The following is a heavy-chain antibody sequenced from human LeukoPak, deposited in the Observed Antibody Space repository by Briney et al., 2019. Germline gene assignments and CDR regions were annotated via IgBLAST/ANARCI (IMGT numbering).Heavy chain of an antibody. CDR1: GYTFTSYA. Sequence: ASVKVSCKASGYTFTSYAMHWVRQAPGQRLEWMGWINAGNGNTKYSQKFQGRVTITRDTSASTAYMELSSLRSEDTAVYYCARVVGATTNHDAFDIWGQGTMVTVSS. CDR2: INAGNGNT. J-gene: IGHJ3*02. D-gene: IGHD1-26*01. V-gene: IGHV1-3*01. CDR3: ARVVGATTNHDAFDI.